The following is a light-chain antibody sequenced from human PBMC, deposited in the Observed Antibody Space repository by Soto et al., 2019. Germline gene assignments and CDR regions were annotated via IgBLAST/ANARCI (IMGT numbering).Light chain of an antibody. Sequence: QSALTQPPSASGTPGQRVTIFCSGSGSSIGTNTVNWYRQLPGTAPKLLIYGNNQRPSGVPDRFSGSKSGTSASLAISGLQSEDEAEYYCAAWDGSLNNVLFGGGTKVTVL. J-gene: IGLJ2*01. CDR1: GSSIGTNT. CDR2: GNN. CDR3: AAWDGSLNNVL. V-gene: IGLV1-44*01.